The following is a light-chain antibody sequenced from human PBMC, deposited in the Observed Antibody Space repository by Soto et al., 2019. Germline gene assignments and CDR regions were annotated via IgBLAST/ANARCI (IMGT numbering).Light chain of an antibody. CDR2: GNN. V-gene: IGLV1-40*01. CDR1: SSNLGADYD. Sequence: QSVLTQPPSVSGTPGQRVSISCTGTSSNLGADYDVHWYQQLPGTAPRLLIFGNNNRPSGVPDRFSCSKSGTSASLAITGLQAEDEAVYYCQSYDGSLTTSVFGAGTKLTVL. CDR3: QSYDGSLTTSV. J-gene: IGLJ2*01.